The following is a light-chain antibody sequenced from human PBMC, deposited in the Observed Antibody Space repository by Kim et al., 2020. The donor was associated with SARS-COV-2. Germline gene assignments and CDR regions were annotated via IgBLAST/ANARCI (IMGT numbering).Light chain of an antibody. CDR3: MQTTQFPHT. CDR2: KTS. V-gene: IGKV2-24*01. CDR1: QSLVHSDGGTY. Sequence: QTASLSCRSSQSLVHSDGGTYLSWLHQRPGQPPRLLIYKTSNRFSGVPDRFSGSGAGTHFTLTISRVEAEDVGIYYCMQTTQFPHTFGQGTKLEI. J-gene: IGKJ2*01.